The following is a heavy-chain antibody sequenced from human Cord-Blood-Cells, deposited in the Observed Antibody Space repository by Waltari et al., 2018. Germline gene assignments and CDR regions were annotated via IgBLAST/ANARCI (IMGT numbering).Heavy chain of an antibody. D-gene: IGHD1-26*01. CDR1: AGCIRSSSSY. CDR3: ARHFGSYYAFDI. J-gene: IGHJ3*02. Sequence: QLQLQESGPALVTPSETLLLTCTVSAGCIRSSSSYLGWTRQPPGKGLEWIGSIYYSGSTYYNPSLKSRVTISVDTSKNQFSLKLSSVTAADTAVYYCARHFGSYYAFDIWGQGTMVTVSS. CDR2: IYYSGST. V-gene: IGHV4-39*01.